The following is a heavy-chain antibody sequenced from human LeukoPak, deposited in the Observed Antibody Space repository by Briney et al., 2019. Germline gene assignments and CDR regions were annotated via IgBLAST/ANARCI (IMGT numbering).Heavy chain of an antibody. CDR2: INHSGST. D-gene: IGHD2-15*01. V-gene: IGHV4-34*01. J-gene: IGHJ5*02. CDR1: GGSFSGYY. CDR3: ARVRWPFDP. Sequence: PSETLSLTCAVYGGSFSGYYWSWIRQPPGKGLEWIGEINHSGSTNYNPSLKSRVTISVDTSKNQFSLKLSSVTAADTAVYYCARVRWPFDPWGQGTLVTVSS.